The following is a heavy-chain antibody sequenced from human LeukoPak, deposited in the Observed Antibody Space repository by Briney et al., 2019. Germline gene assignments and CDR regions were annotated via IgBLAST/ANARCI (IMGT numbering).Heavy chain of an antibody. CDR2: INHSGST. D-gene: IGHD3-3*01. CDR3: ARGITIFGVVSVDP. J-gene: IGHJ5*02. V-gene: IGHV4-34*01. CDR1: GGPFSGYY. Sequence: SETLSLTCAVYGGPFSGYYWSWIRQPPGKGLEWIGEINHSGSTNYNPSLKSRVTISVDTSKNQFSLKLSSVTAADTAVYYCARGITIFGVVSVDPWGQGTLVTVSS.